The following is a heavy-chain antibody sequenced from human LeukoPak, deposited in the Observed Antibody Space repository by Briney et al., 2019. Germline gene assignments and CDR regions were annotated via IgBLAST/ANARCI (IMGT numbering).Heavy chain of an antibody. CDR2: ISAYNGNT. V-gene: IGHV1-18*01. CDR3: ARHFGVYYYYFYMDV. J-gene: IGHJ6*03. Sequence: ASVKVPCKASGYTFSSYGISWVRQAPGQGLEWMGWISAYNGNTNYGQTLQGRVTLTRDTSTSTVYMELSSLRSDDTAVYYCARHFGVYYYYFYMDVWGEGTTVTVSS. CDR1: GYTFSSYG. D-gene: IGHD2-8*01.